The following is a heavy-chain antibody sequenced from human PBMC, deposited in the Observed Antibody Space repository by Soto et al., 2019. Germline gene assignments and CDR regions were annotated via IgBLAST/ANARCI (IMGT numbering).Heavy chain of an antibody. Sequence: GGSLRLSCAASGFTFSSYWMSWVRQAPGKGLEWVANIKQDGSEKYYVDSVKGRFTISRDNAKNSLYLQMNSLRAEDTAVYYCAKDLGSGYDGGYYYYYYGMDVWGQGTTVTVSS. CDR2: IKQDGSEK. D-gene: IGHD5-12*01. J-gene: IGHJ6*02. CDR1: GFTFSSYW. V-gene: IGHV3-7*01. CDR3: AKDLGSGYDGGYYYYYYGMDV.